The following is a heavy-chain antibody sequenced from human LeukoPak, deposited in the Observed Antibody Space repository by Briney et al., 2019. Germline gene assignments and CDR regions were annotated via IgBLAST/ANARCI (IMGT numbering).Heavy chain of an antibody. CDR2: INPNSGGT. V-gene: IGHV1-2*02. CDR3: ASAPRGLVPWFDP. J-gene: IGHJ5*02. CDR1: GGTFSSYA. D-gene: IGHD3/OR15-3a*01. Sequence: ASVKVSCKASGGTFSSYAISWVRQAPGQGLEWMGWINPNSGGTNYAQKFQGRVTMTRDTSISTAYMELSRLRSDDTAVYYCASAPRGLVPWFDPWGQGTLVTVSS.